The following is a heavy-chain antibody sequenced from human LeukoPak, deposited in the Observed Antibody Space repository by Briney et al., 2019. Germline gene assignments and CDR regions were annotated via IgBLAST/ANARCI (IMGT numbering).Heavy chain of an antibody. CDR2: ISTSGSTK. Sequence: PGGSLRLSCAASGFTFSSYEMNWVRQAPGKGLEWVSSISTSGSTKYYADSVKGRFTISRDNAKNSLYLQMNSLRAEDTAVYYCARDRDPGYNDSSGYRRVNAFDIWGQGTMVTVSS. V-gene: IGHV3-48*03. CDR3: ARDRDPGYNDSSGYRRVNAFDI. D-gene: IGHD3-22*01. J-gene: IGHJ3*02. CDR1: GFTFSSYE.